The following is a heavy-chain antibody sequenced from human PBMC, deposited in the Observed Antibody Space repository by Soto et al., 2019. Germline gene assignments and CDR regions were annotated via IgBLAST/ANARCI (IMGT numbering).Heavy chain of an antibody. CDR3: AHSHVYGGNSRPFEY. Sequence: GSGPTLVNPTQTLTLTCTFSGFSLTTTGVGVGWIRQPAGKALEWLALIYWDDDKRYSPSLESRLTITKDTSKNQVVLTMTNMGPVDTATYYCAHSHVYGGNSRPFEYWGQGTLVTVSS. V-gene: IGHV2-5*02. CDR1: GFSLTTTGVG. J-gene: IGHJ4*02. CDR2: IYWDDDK. D-gene: IGHD4-17*01.